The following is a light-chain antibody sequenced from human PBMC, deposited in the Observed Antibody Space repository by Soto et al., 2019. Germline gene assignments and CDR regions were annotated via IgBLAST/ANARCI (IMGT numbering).Light chain of an antibody. Sequence: DIQMTQSPSSLSASVGDRVTITCQASQDISNYLNWYQQKPGKAPKLLIYDASNLETAVPSRFSGSGSGTDFTFTISSLQPEDISTYYCQQYDNLFGQGTRLEIK. CDR3: QQYDNL. V-gene: IGKV1-33*01. J-gene: IGKJ5*01. CDR2: DAS. CDR1: QDISNY.